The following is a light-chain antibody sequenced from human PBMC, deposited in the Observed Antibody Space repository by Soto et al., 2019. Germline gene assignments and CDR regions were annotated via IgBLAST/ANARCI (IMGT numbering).Light chain of an antibody. Sequence: QSALTQPASVSGSPGQSITISCTGTNSDVGGYNYVSWYQQHPGKAPKLMICEVTNRPSGVSNRFSGSKSGNTASLTISGLQAEDEADYYCSSYTSSNTEIFGGGTKVTVL. CDR3: SSYTSSNTEI. CDR1: NSDVGGYNY. CDR2: EVT. J-gene: IGLJ2*01. V-gene: IGLV2-14*01.